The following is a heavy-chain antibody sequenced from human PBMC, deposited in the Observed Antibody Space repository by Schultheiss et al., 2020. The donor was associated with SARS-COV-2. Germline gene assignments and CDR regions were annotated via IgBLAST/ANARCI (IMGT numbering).Heavy chain of an antibody. Sequence: SQTLSLTCPVSGGSISSGGYYWSWIRQHPGKGLEWIGYIYYSGSTYYNPSLKSRVTISVDTSKNQLSLKLSSLTAADTAVYYCARLSPLRVWGFDYWGQGTLVTVSS. CDR3: ARLSPLRVWGFDY. CDR2: IYYSGST. D-gene: IGHD4-17*01. J-gene: IGHJ4*02. V-gene: IGHV4-31*03. CDR1: GGSISSGGYY.